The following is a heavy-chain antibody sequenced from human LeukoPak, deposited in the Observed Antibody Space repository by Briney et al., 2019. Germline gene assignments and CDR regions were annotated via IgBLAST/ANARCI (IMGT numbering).Heavy chain of an antibody. CDR1: GGTFSSYA. Sequence: SVKVSCKASGGTFSSYAISWVRQAPGQGLEWMGGIIPIFGTANCAQKFQGRVTITADESTSTAYMELSSLRSEDTAVYYCARGLTGIAAAGTRFDYWGQGTLVTVSS. CDR2: IIPIFGTA. CDR3: ARGLTGIAAAGTRFDY. V-gene: IGHV1-69*13. D-gene: IGHD6-13*01. J-gene: IGHJ4*02.